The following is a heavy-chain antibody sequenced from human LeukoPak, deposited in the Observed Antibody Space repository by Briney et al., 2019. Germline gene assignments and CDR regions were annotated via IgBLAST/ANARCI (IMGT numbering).Heavy chain of an antibody. J-gene: IGHJ4*02. CDR2: IYHSGSA. V-gene: IGHV4-4*02. CDR3: AKKTYGGYNRFDC. CDR1: GFTVSSNY. Sequence: PGGSLRLSCAASGFTVSSNYMSWVRQPPGKGLEWIGEIYHSGSANYNPSLKSRVTISVDKSENQFSLKLSAVTAADTAVYYCAKKTYGGYNRFDCWGQGTLVTVSS. D-gene: IGHD4-17*01.